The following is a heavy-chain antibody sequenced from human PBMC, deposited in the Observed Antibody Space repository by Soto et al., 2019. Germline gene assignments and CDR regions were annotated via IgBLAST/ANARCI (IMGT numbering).Heavy chain of an antibody. J-gene: IGHJ4*02. CDR1: GGSISSGDYY. CDR2: IDWDDDK. CDR3: ARIRYFDRSGYYFDY. Sequence: TLSLTCTVSGGSISSGDYYWSWIRQPPGKALEWLARIDWDDDKYYNTSLKTRLVISKDTSKNQVVLTMTNMDPVDTATYYCARIRYFDRSGYYFDYWGQGTLVTVSS. V-gene: IGHV2-70*11. D-gene: IGHD3-22*01.